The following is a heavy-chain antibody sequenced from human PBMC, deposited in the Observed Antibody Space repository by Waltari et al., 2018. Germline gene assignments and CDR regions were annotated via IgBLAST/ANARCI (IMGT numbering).Heavy chain of an antibody. CDR3: ARGQLLSSVPSSFYYYMDV. V-gene: IGHV4-59*08. D-gene: IGHD2-2*01. CDR1: YY. Sequence: YYWSWIRQPPGKGLEWIGYIYYSGSTNYNPSLKSRVTISVDTSKNQFSLKLSSVTAADTAVYYCARGQLLSSVPSSFYYYMDVWGKGTTVTISS. J-gene: IGHJ6*03. CDR2: IYYSGST.